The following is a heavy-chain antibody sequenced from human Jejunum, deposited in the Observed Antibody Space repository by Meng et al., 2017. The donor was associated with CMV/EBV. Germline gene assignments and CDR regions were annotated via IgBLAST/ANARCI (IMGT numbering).Heavy chain of an antibody. Sequence: LYLTCVVSGGSLIGTNWWNWVRQPPGRGLEWIGEIFHTGTTNYNPSLKSRVTISIDNSKNRFSLKLTSVTAADTAVYFCGDPPAGYWGQGVLVTVSS. CDR2: IFHTGTT. V-gene: IGHV4-4*01. CDR1: GGSLIGTNW. J-gene: IGHJ4*02. CDR3: GDPPAGY.